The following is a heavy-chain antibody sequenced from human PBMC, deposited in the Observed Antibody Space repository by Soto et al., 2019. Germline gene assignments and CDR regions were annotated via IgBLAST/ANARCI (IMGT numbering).Heavy chain of an antibody. Sequence: EVQLVESGGGLVQPGGSLRLSCVASGFTVTEIYMNWVRQAPGKGLEWVSIIYIECTDSADSVSVRLSISTVSSKNALYLRMNSLRAADLAVYYSGREPRYCSGCSCSIMGDAFIIWGQGARVTVSS. CDR3: GREPRYCSGCSCSIMGDAFII. D-gene: IGHD2-15*01. CDR2: IYIECT. J-gene: IGHJ3*02. V-gene: IGHV3-66*01. CDR1: GFTVTEIY.